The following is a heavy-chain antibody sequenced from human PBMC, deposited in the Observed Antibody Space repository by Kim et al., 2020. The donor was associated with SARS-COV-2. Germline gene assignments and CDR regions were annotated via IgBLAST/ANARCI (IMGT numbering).Heavy chain of an antibody. V-gene: IGHV6-1*01. Sequence: DYAVSVKSRITINPDTSKNQFSLQLNSVTPEDTAVYYCARVTGDLITFDYWGQGTLVTVSS. J-gene: IGHJ4*02. CDR3: ARVTGDLITFDY. D-gene: IGHD2-21*02.